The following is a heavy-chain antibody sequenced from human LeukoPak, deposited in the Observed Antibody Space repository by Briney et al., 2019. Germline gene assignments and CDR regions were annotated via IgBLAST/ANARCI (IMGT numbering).Heavy chain of an antibody. J-gene: IGHJ5*02. CDR1: GFTFGDYA. Sequence: GGSLRLSCTASGFTFGDYAMSWARQAPGKGLEWVGFIRSKAYGGTTEYAASVKGRFTISRDDSKSIAYLQMNSLKTEDTAVYYCTRGVGYYGSGSSTRGNWFDPWGQGTLVTVSS. V-gene: IGHV3-49*04. D-gene: IGHD3-10*01. CDR2: IRSKAYGGTT. CDR3: TRGVGYYGSGSSTRGNWFDP.